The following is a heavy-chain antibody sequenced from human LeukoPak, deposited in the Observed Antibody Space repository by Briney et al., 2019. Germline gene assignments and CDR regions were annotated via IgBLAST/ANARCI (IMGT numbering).Heavy chain of an antibody. Sequence: PSVKVSCKASGYTFTGYYMHWVRQAPGQGLEWMGWINPNSGGTNYAQKFQGRVTMTRDTSINTAYMELSRLRSDDTAVYYCATDAYYDFWSGDNWFDPWGQGTLVTVSS. CDR1: GYTFTGYY. CDR3: ATDAYYDFWSGDNWFDP. J-gene: IGHJ5*02. CDR2: INPNSGGT. V-gene: IGHV1-2*02. D-gene: IGHD3-3*01.